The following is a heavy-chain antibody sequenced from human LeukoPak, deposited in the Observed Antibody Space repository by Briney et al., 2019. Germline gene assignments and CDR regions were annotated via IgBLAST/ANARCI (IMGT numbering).Heavy chain of an antibody. Sequence: PGGSLRLSXAASGFTFSSYAMSWVRQAAGKGLEWVSAISGSGGSTYYADSVKGRFTISRDNSKNTLYLQMNSLRAEDTAVYYCAKEYLATITGDYWGQGTLVTVSS. CDR1: GFTFSSYA. CDR2: ISGSGGST. D-gene: IGHD5-24*01. CDR3: AKEYLATITGDY. V-gene: IGHV3-23*01. J-gene: IGHJ4*02.